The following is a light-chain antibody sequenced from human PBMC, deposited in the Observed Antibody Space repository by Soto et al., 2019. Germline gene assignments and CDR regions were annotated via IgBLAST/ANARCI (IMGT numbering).Light chain of an antibody. CDR3: QQRSNWIT. CDR1: QSVNSY. Sequence: EIVLTQSPATLSLSPGERATLSCRASQSVNSYLAWYQHKPGQSPRLLIYDASIRATGIPARFSGSGSGTDFTLTISIREPEDFAVYYCQQRSNWITFGGGTKVEIK. V-gene: IGKV3-11*01. CDR2: DAS. J-gene: IGKJ4*01.